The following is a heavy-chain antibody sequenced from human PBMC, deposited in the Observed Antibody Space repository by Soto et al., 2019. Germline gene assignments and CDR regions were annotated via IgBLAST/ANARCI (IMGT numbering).Heavy chain of an antibody. D-gene: IGHD6-13*01. J-gene: IGHJ6*02. Sequence: QVQLVESGGGVVQPGRSLRLSCAASGFTFSSYAMHWVRQAPGKGLEWVAVISYYGSNKYYADSVKGRFTISRDNSKNTLYLLMNSLRAEDTAGYYGARDGQQLAYYYYGMDVWGQGNTVTVSS. CDR3: ARDGQQLAYYYYGMDV. CDR1: GFTFSSYA. CDR2: ISYYGSNK. V-gene: IGHV3-30-3*01.